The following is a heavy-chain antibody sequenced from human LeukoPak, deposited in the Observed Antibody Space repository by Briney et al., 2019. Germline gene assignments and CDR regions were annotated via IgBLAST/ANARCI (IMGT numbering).Heavy chain of an antibody. V-gene: IGHV4-34*01. CDR2: INHSGST. CDR1: GGSFSGYY. J-gene: IGHJ4*02. Sequence: SETLSLTCAVYGGSFSGYYWSWIRQPPGKGLEWIGEINHSGSTNYNPSLKSRVTISVDTSKNQFSLKLSSVTAADTAVYYCARVKLRFLEWSPGFDYWGQGTLVTVSS. D-gene: IGHD3-3*01. CDR3: ARVKLRFLEWSPGFDY.